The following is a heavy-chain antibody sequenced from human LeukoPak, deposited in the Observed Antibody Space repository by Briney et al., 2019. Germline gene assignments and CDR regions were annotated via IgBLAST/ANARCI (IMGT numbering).Heavy chain of an antibody. CDR1: GFTFDDYA. CDR3: AKDAGLYWYFDL. CDR2: ISWNSGSI. V-gene: IGHV3-9*01. Sequence: PGGSLRLSCAASGFTFDDYAMHWVRQAPGKGLEWVSGISWNSGSIGYADSVKGRFTISRDNAKNSLYLQMNSLRAEDTALYYCAKDAGLYWYFDLWGRGTLVTVSS. J-gene: IGHJ2*01.